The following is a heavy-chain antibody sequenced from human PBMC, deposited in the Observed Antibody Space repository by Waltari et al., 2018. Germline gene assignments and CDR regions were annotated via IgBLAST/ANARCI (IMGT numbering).Heavy chain of an antibody. D-gene: IGHD2-15*01. Sequence: QLQLQESGPGLVKPSETLSLTCTVSGGSISSSSYYWGWIRQPPGKGLEWIGSIYYSGSTYYNPSLKRRVTISVDTSKNQFSLKLSSVTAADTAVYYCARVGCSGGSCYGDPYYFDYWGQGTLVIVSS. J-gene: IGHJ4*02. CDR2: IYYSGST. V-gene: IGHV4-39*07. CDR3: ARVGCSGGSCYGDPYYFDY. CDR1: GGSISSSSYY.